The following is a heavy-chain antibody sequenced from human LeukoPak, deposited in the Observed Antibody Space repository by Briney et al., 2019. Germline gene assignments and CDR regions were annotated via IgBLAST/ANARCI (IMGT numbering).Heavy chain of an antibody. CDR1: GYTFTSYG. CDR2: ISAYNGNT. V-gene: IGHV1-18*01. D-gene: IGHD3-10*01. J-gene: IGHJ4*02. Sequence: GASVKVSCKASGYTFTSYGISWVRQAPGQGLEWMGWISAYNGNTNYAQKLQGRVTMTTDTSTSTAYMELRSLRSDDTAVYYCARAPITMVRGVIRSQGFDYWGQGTLVTVSS. CDR3: ARAPITMVRGVIRSQGFDY.